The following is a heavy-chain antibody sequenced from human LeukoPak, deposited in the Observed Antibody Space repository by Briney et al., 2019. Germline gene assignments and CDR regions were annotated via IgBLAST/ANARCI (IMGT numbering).Heavy chain of an antibody. CDR1: GITFSSYG. V-gene: IGHV3-30*18. CDR2: ISYDGSNK. D-gene: IGHD3-3*01. J-gene: IGHJ4*02. Sequence: GGSLRLSCAASGITFSSYGMHWVRQAPGKGLEWVAVISYDGSNKYYADSVKGRFTISRDNSKNTLYLQMNSLRAEDTAVYYCANRYEYWGQGTLVTVSS. CDR3: ANRYEY.